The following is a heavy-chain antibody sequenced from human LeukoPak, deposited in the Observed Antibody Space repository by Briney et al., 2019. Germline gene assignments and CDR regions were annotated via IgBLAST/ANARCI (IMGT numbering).Heavy chain of an antibody. J-gene: IGHJ4*02. CDR3: ARDHPIAAAGTGEFDY. CDR2: INPSGGST. Sequence: ASVRVSYTASGYTFTSDYMHWVRQAPGQGRERVGVINPSGGSTSYTQKFHGRVTMTTDMSTSTVYMQLSSLRSEDTAVYYCARDHPIAAAGTGEFDYWGQGTLVTVSS. CDR1: GYTFTSDY. V-gene: IGHV1-46*01. D-gene: IGHD6-13*01.